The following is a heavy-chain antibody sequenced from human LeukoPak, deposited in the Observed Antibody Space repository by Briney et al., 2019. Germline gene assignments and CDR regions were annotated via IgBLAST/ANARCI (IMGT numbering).Heavy chain of an antibody. J-gene: IGHJ6*03. CDR2: IYSSVST. CDR3: SRQRCSGGLCYRGDNLYYMDV. V-gene: IGHV4-4*09. CDR1: GFTINDHY. Sequence: SETLSLTCTVSGFTINDHYWSWIRQPPGEGLEWIAYIYSSVSTKYKPSLKSRVTISIDTSKSQFSLKLPSVTAADAEVYYCSRQRCSGGLCYRGDNLYYMDVWGKGTTVTLS. D-gene: IGHD2-15*01.